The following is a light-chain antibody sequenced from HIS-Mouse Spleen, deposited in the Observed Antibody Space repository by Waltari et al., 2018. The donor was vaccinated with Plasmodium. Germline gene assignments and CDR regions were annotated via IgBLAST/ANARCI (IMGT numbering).Light chain of an antibody. CDR3: QQYGSSPYT. Sequence: EIVLTQPPATLSLSPGDRATLSSRSSQSVSSSYLAWYQQKPGQPPGLLIYCASSRATGLPDRFSGSGSGTDFTLTISRLEPEDFAVYYCQQYGSSPYTFGQGTKLEIK. CDR2: CAS. V-gene: IGKV3-20*01. J-gene: IGKJ2*01. CDR1: QSVSSSY.